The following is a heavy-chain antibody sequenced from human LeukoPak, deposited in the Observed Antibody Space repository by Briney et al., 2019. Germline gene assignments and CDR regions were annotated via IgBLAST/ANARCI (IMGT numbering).Heavy chain of an antibody. CDR2: ISWDGGST. Sequence: GGSLRLSCVASGFTFDDYTMHWVRQAPGKGLEWVSLISWDGGSTYYADSVKGRFTISRDNSKNSLYLQMNSLRTEDTALYYCAKTATTGYYYYYMDVWGKGTTVTVSS. V-gene: IGHV3-43*01. D-gene: IGHD4-17*01. CDR1: GFTFDDYT. J-gene: IGHJ6*03. CDR3: AKTATTGYYYYYMDV.